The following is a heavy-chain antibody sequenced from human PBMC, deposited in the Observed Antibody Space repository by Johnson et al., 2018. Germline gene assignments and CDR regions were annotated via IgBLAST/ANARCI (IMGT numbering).Heavy chain of an antibody. D-gene: IGHD6-13*01. V-gene: IGHV3-43*01. CDR1: GFTFDDYT. CDR3: AKDQYSSTWGMDV. CDR2: ISWDGGST. J-gene: IGHJ6*02. Sequence: VQLVESGGVVVQPGGSLRLSCAASGFTFDDYTMHWVRQAQGKGLEWVSLISWDGGSTYYADSVKGRFTISRDNSKNSLYLQMNSLGTEDTALYYCAKDQYSSTWGMDVWGQGTTVTVSS.